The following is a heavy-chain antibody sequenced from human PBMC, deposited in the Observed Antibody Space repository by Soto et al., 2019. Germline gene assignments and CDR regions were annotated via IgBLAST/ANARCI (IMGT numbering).Heavy chain of an antibody. D-gene: IGHD2-15*01. Sequence: QVPLAESGGGVVQPGRSLSLSCAASGFTFSSHGMHWVRQAPGKGLEWVAVIWYDGSSKYYADSVNGRFTISRDNTKNTLFLHMNSLSTEDTAVYFCVRAHCSDGSCYCGPRDYWGQGTLVAVSS. CDR2: IWYDGSSK. CDR1: GFTFSSHG. CDR3: VRAHCSDGSCYCGPRDY. J-gene: IGHJ4*02. V-gene: IGHV3-33*01.